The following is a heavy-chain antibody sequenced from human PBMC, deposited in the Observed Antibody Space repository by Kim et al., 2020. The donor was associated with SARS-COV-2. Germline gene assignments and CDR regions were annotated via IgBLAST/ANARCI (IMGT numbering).Heavy chain of an antibody. CDR3: ARDRLAGTRYYGMDV. Sequence: QKFQGRVTITADESTSTAYMELSSLRSEDTAVYYCARDRLAGTRYYGMDVWGQGTTVTVSS. V-gene: IGHV1-69*01. D-gene: IGHD6-19*01. J-gene: IGHJ6*02.